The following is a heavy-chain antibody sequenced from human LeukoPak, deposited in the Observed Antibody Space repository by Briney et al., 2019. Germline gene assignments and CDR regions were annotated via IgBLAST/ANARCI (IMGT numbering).Heavy chain of an antibody. CDR3: ARPLSGYSSSLGY. J-gene: IGHJ4*02. Sequence: GGSLRLSCAASGFTFSTYGMHWVRQAPGKGLEWVANIKQDGSEKYYVDSVKGRFTISRDNAKNTLYLQMNSLRAEDTAVYYCARPLSGYSSSLGYWGQGTLVTVSS. D-gene: IGHD6-6*01. CDR2: IKQDGSEK. V-gene: IGHV3-7*01. CDR1: GFTFSTYG.